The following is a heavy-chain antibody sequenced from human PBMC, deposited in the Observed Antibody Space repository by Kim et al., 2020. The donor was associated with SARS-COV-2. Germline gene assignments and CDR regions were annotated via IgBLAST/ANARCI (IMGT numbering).Heavy chain of an antibody. CDR2: ISGSGGST. J-gene: IGHJ5*02. V-gene: IGHV3-23*01. D-gene: IGHD5-18*01. Sequence: GGSLRLSCAASGFTFSSYAMSWVRQAPGKGLEWVSAISGSGGSTYYADSVKGRFTISRDNSKNTLYLQMNSLRAEDTAVYYCAKLGEIQLWLPNWFDPWGQGTLVTVSS. CDR1: GFTFSSYA. CDR3: AKLGEIQLWLPNWFDP.